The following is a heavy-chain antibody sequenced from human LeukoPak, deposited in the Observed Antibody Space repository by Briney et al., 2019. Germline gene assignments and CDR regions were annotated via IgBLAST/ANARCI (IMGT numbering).Heavy chain of an antibody. CDR2: LNPRSGAT. CDR3: ARDHRLGRTGYDMPAD. D-gene: IGHD5-12*01. J-gene: IGHJ4*02. CDR1: VYTFVDYY. V-gene: IGHV1-2*02. Sequence: ASVTVSFKSSVYTFVDYYMYWVRQAPGQGFEWIGWLNPRSGATKYAQKFQARVTMTRDTSTSTGYMELTRLTSDDTAVYYCARDHRLGRTGYDMPADWGQGTRGIVSS.